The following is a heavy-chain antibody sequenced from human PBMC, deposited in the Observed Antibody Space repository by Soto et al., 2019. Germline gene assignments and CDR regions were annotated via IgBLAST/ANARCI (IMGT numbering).Heavy chain of an antibody. CDR2: IEHRGTS. Sequence: QVQLQESGPGLVKPSQTLSLTCTVSGGFISSGAYYWNWIGQLPGQGLEWIGYIEHRGTSFYHPSLTGRVATALDTSKNHFSLKRNSVTAADTAVYYCAREVVPVTVDFYYYDIDFWGKGTTVTVSS. J-gene: IGHJ6*03. V-gene: IGHV4-31*03. D-gene: IGHD2-2*01. CDR1: GGFISSGAYY. CDR3: AREVVPVTVDFYYYDIDF.